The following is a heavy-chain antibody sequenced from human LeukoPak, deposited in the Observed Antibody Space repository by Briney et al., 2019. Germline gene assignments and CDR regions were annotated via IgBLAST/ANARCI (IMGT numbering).Heavy chain of an antibody. D-gene: IGHD3-10*01. J-gene: IGHJ6*02. CDR3: ARRAPFYPGSGSPTHNYGMDV. CDR2: ISTSGTST. Sequence: PGGSLRLSCTASGFTFSDYFMTWIRQAPGKGLEWISYISTSGTSTYYADSVKGRFSISRDNAKNSLYLQMNSLRAEDTAVYYCARRAPFYPGSGSPTHNYGMDVWGQGTTVTVSS. CDR1: GFTFSDYF. V-gene: IGHV3-11*01.